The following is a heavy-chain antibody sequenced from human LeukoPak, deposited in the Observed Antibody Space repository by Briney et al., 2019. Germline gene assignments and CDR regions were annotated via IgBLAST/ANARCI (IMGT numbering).Heavy chain of an antibody. Sequence: GGSLRLSCAASGFTFNTYSMNWVRQAPGKGLEWVSYISSSGSTIYYADSVKGRFTISRDNAKNSLYLQMNSLRAEDTAVYYCARAGSTGYESFDYYYYMDVWGKGTTVTISS. CDR1: GFTFNTYS. J-gene: IGHJ6*03. V-gene: IGHV3-48*04. CDR3: ARAGSTGYESFDYYYYMDV. CDR2: ISSSGSTI. D-gene: IGHD5-12*01.